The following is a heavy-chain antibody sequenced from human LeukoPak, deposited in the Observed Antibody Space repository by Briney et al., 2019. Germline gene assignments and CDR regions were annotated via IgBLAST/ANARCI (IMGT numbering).Heavy chain of an antibody. D-gene: IGHD5-24*01. Sequence: ASVKVSCKASGYTFTTYGISWLRQAPGPGLEWMGWISPYNGNTDYAQKVQGRVSMTTDTSTSTAYMELRSLRSDDTAVYYCARDKVEMATIFDYWGQGTLVTVSS. CDR2: ISPYNGNT. CDR3: ARDKVEMATIFDY. J-gene: IGHJ4*02. V-gene: IGHV1-18*01. CDR1: GYTFTTYG.